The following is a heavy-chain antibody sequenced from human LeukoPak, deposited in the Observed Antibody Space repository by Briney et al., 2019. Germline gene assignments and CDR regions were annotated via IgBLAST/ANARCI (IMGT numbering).Heavy chain of an antibody. D-gene: IGHD6-6*01. Sequence: GGSLRLSCTASGFTFSSYAMNWVRQAPGKGLEWVSSISSSSSYIYYADSVKGRFTISRDNAKNSLYLQMNSLRAEDTAVYYCASSSSSLNFDYWGQGTLVTVSS. CDR1: GFTFSSYA. J-gene: IGHJ4*02. CDR2: ISSSSSYI. CDR3: ASSSSSLNFDY. V-gene: IGHV3-21*01.